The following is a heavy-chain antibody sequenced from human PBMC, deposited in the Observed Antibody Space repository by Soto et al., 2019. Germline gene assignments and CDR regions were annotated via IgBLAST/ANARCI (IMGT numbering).Heavy chain of an antibody. D-gene: IGHD3-3*01. CDR3: ARHMLSTGHSYDFWSGYYRYYYYGMDV. Sequence: SETLSLTCTVSGGSISSSSYYWGWMRQPPGKGLEWIGSIYYSGSSYYNPSLRRRDSMSDDTTNILFSLKLSSGTAADTAVYYCARHMLSTGHSYDFWSGYYRYYYYGMDVWGQGTTVTFSS. V-gene: IGHV4-39*01. CDR1: GGSISSSSYY. CDR2: IYYSGSS. J-gene: IGHJ6*02.